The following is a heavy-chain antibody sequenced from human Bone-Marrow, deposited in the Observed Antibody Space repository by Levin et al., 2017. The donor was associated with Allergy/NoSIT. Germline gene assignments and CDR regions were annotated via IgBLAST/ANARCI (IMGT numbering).Heavy chain of an antibody. CDR2: MYDSGST. CDR1: GGSIRSCY. D-gene: IGHD3-16*01. J-gene: IGHJ1*01. Sequence: SQTLSLTCSVSGGSIRSCYWSWIRQPPGKGLEWIGYMYDSGSTNYNPSLKSRVTISVDTSKNQFSLKLSSVTAADTAVYYCARGTSDYGGIFQHWGQGTLVTVSS. CDR3: ARGTSDYGGIFQH. V-gene: IGHV4-59*01.